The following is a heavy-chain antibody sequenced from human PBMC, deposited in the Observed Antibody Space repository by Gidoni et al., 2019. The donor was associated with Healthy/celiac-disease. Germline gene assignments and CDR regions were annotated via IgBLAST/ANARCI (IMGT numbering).Heavy chain of an antibody. CDR2: IIPIFGTA. V-gene: IGHV1-69*01. D-gene: IGHD1-26*01. J-gene: IGHJ4*02. Sequence: QLVQSGAEVKKPGSSVTVSCKASGCTFSSYAISWVRQAPGQGLEWMGGIIPIFGTANYAQKFQGRVTITADESTSTAYMELRSLRSEDTAVYYCARDQVQGGSYLYYFDYWGQGTLVTVSS. CDR1: GCTFSSYA. CDR3: ARDQVQGGSYLYYFDY.